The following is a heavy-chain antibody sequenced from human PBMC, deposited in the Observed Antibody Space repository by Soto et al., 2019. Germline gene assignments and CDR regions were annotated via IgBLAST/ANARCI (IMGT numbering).Heavy chain of an antibody. CDR1: GFTFRNHG. D-gene: IGHD6-6*01. J-gene: IGHJ4*02. V-gene: IGHV3-33*01. CDR3: ARDIASRRFDY. CDR2: IWYDGSDE. Sequence: GGSLRLSCAASGFTFRNHGMHWVRQAPGKGLEWVAVIWYDGSDEYYADSVKGRFTISRDNSKNTLSLQMNSLTAEDTAVYYCARDIASRRFDYWGQGTVVTASS.